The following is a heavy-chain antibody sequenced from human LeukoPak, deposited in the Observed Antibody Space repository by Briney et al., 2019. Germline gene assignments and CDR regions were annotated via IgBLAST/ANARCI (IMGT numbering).Heavy chain of an antibody. CDR1: GFTFSSYS. J-gene: IGHJ5*02. CDR3: ARVPIAAAGIWVDWFDP. CDR2: ISSSSSYI. D-gene: IGHD6-13*01. V-gene: IGHV3-21*01. Sequence: EGSLRLSCAASGFTFSSYSMNWVRQAPGKGLEWVSSISSSSSYIYYADSVKGRFTISRDNAKNSLYLQMNSLRAEDTAVYYCARVPIAAAGIWVDWFDPWGQGTLVTVSS.